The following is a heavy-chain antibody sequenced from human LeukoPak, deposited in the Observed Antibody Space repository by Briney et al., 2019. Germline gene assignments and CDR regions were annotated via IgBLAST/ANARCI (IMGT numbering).Heavy chain of an antibody. J-gene: IGHJ6*02. V-gene: IGHV1-46*01. Sequence: GASVKVSCKASGYTFTSYYMHWVRQAPGQGLEWMGIINPSGGSTSYAQKFQGRVTITADESTSTAYMELSSLRSEDTAVYYCARDLGAYYYDILTYYYYGMDVWGQGTTVTVSS. CDR1: GYTFTSYY. CDR3: ARDLGAYYYDILTYYYYGMDV. CDR2: INPSGGST. D-gene: IGHD3-9*01.